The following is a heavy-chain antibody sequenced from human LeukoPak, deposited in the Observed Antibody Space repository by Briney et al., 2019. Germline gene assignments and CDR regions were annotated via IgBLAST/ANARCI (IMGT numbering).Heavy chain of an antibody. D-gene: IGHD6-19*01. V-gene: IGHV3-23*01. J-gene: IGHJ4*02. CDR2: ISTSGGST. CDR1: GFTFSSYA. CDR3: AKDETVAGKGLDY. Sequence: GGSLGLSCAASGFTFSSYAMSWVRQAPGKGLEWVSAISTSGGSTYYADSVKGRFTISRDNSKNALYLQMNSLRADDTAVYFCAKDETVAGKGLDYWGQGTLVTVSS.